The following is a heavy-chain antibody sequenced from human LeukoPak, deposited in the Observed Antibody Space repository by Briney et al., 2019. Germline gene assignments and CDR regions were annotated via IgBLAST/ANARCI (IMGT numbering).Heavy chain of an antibody. V-gene: IGHV1-2*07. Sequence: ASMKVSCKASGYNFNAHYIHWIRQAHGQGFEWMGWINPNAGNTDYSHKFQGRVTMTRDTSTTTVYMELDTVTSDDTAIYYCARGHYVWRSFEDFWGQGTLVIVSS. CDR1: GYNFNAHY. D-gene: IGHD3-16*01. CDR2: INPNAGNT. CDR3: ARGHYVWRSFEDF. J-gene: IGHJ4*02.